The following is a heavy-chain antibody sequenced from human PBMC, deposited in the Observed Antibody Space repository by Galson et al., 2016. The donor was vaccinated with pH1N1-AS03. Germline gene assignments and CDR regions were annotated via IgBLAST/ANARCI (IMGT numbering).Heavy chain of an antibody. CDR1: GFTFSTYA. CDR3: ARPYCTSSRCYLYLYGMDV. V-gene: IGHV3-30*04. J-gene: IGHJ6*02. CDR2: ISSDGSHQ. D-gene: IGHD2-2*01. Sequence: LRLSCAASGFTFSTYAMHWVRQAPGKGLEWVAVISSDGSHQYYADSVKGRFTISRDNSKNTLYLQMNSLRAEDTAVYYCARPYCTSSRCYLYLYGMDVWGQGSTVTVSS.